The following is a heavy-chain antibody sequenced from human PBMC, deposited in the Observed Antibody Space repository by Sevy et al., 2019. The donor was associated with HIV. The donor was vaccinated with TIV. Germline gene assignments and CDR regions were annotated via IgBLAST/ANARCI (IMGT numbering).Heavy chain of an antibody. Sequence: GESLKISCAASGFTFSSYWMHWVRQAPGKGLVWVSRINGEGSSTTYADSVKGRFTISRDKAKNTLYLQMNSLRAEDTAVYYCARARGITGTTGFDYWGRNPGHRLL. CDR2: INGEGSST. CDR1: GFTFSSYW. D-gene: IGHD1-20*01. CDR3: ARARGITGTTGFDY. J-gene: IGHJ4*01. V-gene: IGHV3-74*01.